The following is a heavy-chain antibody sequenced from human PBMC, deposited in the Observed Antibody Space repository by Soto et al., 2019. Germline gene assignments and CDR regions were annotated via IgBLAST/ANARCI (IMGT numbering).Heavy chain of an antibody. D-gene: IGHD6-13*01. V-gene: IGHV3-23*01. CDR3: AKDGSNPYSWFDP. CDR1: GFAFSNYA. CDR2: IGTSGSGT. J-gene: IGHJ5*02. Sequence: EVQLLESGGGLVQPGGSLRLSCAASGFAFSNYAMNWVRQAPGKGLEWVSVIGTSGSGTYYADSVKGRFTISRDNSKNTLYLQMSSLRAEDTAVYYCAKDGSNPYSWFDPWGQGTLVTVSS.